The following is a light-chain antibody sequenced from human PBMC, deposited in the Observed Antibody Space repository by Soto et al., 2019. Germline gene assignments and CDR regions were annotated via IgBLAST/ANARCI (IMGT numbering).Light chain of an antibody. Sequence: EIVLTQSPGTLSLSPGERATLSCRASQSVSSNYIAWYQQNPGQAPRLLIYGASTRSPGIPDRFSGSGSGTDFTLTISRLEPEDFAVYFCQQYGRSPPFAFGQGTKVEIK. CDR2: GAS. CDR1: QSVSSNY. J-gene: IGKJ2*01. CDR3: QQYGRSPPFA. V-gene: IGKV3-20*01.